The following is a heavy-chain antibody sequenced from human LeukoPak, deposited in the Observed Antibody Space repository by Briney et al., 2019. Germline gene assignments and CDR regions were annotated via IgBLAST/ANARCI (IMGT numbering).Heavy chain of an antibody. Sequence: GGSLRLSCVGSGFTFSNHQMNWVRQAPGKGLVWVSRINSDGSITNYADSAKGRFTISRDNAKNSLYLQMNSLRAEDTAVYYCARTAREPDVRGQGTTVTVSS. CDR3: ARTAREPDV. CDR1: GFTFSNHQ. J-gene: IGHJ6*02. V-gene: IGHV3-74*01. CDR2: INSDGSIT. D-gene: IGHD2-21*02.